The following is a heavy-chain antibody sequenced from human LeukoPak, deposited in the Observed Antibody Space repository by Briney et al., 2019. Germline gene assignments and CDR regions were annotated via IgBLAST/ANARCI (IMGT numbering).Heavy chain of an antibody. CDR3: AREEDYYDSSGYYSNL. V-gene: IGHV4-34*01. Sequence: PSETLSLTCTVSGGSISSYYWSWIRQPPGKGLEWIGEINHSGSTNYNPSLKSRVTISVDTSKNQFSLKLSSVTAADTAVYYCAREEDYYDSSGYYSNLWGQGTLVTVSS. J-gene: IGHJ5*02. CDR2: INHSGST. CDR1: GGSISSYY. D-gene: IGHD3-22*01.